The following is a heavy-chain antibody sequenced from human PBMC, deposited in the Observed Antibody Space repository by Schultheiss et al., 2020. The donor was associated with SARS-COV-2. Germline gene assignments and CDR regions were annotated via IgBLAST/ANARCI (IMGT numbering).Heavy chain of an antibody. CDR3: ASYIAALGGYYFDY. CDR2: IYTSGST. J-gene: IGHJ4*02. D-gene: IGHD3-16*01. Sequence: SETLSLTCTVSGGSISSYYWSWIRQPAGKGLEWIGRIYTSGSTNYNPSLKSRVTMSVDTSKNQFSLKLSSVTAADTAVYYCASYIAALGGYYFDYWGQGTLVTVSS. CDR1: GGSISSYY. V-gene: IGHV4-4*07.